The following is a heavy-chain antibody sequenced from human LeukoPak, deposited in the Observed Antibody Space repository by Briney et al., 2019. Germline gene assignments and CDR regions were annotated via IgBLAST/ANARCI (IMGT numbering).Heavy chain of an antibody. CDR2: VYFDGGT. J-gene: IGHJ5*02. CDR3: ARDHYYDGRGRFDP. CDR1: GGSISSYY. Sequence: SETLSLTCTVSGGSISSYYWSWIRQSPGKGLEWIGSVYFDGGTHYNPSLQSRVTVSIDTSKNQFSLRLSSVTAADTALYYCARDHYYDGRGRFDPWGQGTLVTVSS. V-gene: IGHV4-39*07. D-gene: IGHD3-16*01.